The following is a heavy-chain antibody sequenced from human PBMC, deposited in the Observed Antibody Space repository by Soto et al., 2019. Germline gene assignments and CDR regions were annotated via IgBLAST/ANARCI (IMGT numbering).Heavy chain of an antibody. CDR2: ISYDGSNK. D-gene: IGHD6-6*01. Sequence: QVQLVESGGGVVQPGRSLRLSCAASGFTFSSYGMHWVRQAPGKGLEWVAVISYDGSNKYYADSVKGRFTISRDNSKNTLYLQMNSLRAEDTAVXXXXKGYSSHYYYYGM. CDR1: GFTFSSYG. J-gene: IGHJ6*01. CDR3: XKGYSSHYYYYGM. V-gene: IGHV3-30*03.